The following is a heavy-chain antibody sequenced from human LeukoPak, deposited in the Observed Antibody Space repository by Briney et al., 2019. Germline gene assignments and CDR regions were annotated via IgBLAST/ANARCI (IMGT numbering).Heavy chain of an antibody. J-gene: IGHJ4*02. Sequence: GASVKVSCKASGYTFTGYYMHWVRQAPGQRLEWMGWINAGHGNTKYSQEFQGRVTITRDTSASTAYMELSSLRSEDTAVYYCARVVRYSSGPLTDLFPYSFGYWGQGTLVTVSS. CDR2: INAGHGNT. V-gene: IGHV1-3*03. CDR1: GYTFTGYY. D-gene: IGHD6-19*01. CDR3: ARVVRYSSGPLTDLFPYSFGY.